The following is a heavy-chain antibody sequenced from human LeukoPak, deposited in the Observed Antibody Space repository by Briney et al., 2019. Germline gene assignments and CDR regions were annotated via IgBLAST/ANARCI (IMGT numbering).Heavy chain of an antibody. V-gene: IGHV3-48*04. D-gene: IGHD3-10*01. CDR3: ARVAFVRSGFYGMDV. CDR1: GFTFSSYS. J-gene: IGHJ6*02. Sequence: GGSLRLSCAASGFTFSSYSMNWVRQAPGKGLEWVSYISSSSSTIYYADSVKGRFTISRDNAKNSLYLQMNSLRAEDTAVYYCARVAFVRSGFYGMDVWGQGTTVTVSS. CDR2: ISSSSSTI.